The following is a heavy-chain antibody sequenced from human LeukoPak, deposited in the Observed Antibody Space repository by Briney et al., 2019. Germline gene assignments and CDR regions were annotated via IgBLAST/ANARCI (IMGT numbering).Heavy chain of an antibody. Sequence: GGSLRLSCAASGFTFSSYSMNWVRQAPGKGLEWVSSISSSSSDIDYADSVRGRFTISRDNAKNSLYLQMSSLRAEDTAVYYCARGRVMGPTEIDYWGQGTLVTVSS. J-gene: IGHJ4*02. CDR2: ISSSSSDI. CDR3: ARGRVMGPTEIDY. D-gene: IGHD1-26*01. CDR1: GFTFSSYS. V-gene: IGHV3-21*01.